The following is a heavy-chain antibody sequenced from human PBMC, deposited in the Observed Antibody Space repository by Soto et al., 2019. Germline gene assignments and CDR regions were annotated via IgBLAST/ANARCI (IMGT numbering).Heavy chain of an antibody. D-gene: IGHD3-22*01. CDR1: GGSISSGDYY. CDR3: ARSMTSYYFDY. V-gene: IGHV4-30-4*01. CDR2: IYYSGGT. Sequence: PSETLSLTCTVSGGSISSGDYYWSWIRQPPGKGLEWIGYIYYSGGTYYNPSLKSRVIISVDTSKNQFSLKLSSVAAADTAVYYCARSMTSYYFDYWGQGTLVTVSS. J-gene: IGHJ4*02.